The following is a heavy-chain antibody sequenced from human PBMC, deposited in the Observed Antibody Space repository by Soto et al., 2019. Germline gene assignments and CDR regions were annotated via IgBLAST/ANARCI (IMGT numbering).Heavy chain of an antibody. Sequence: SGPTLVNPTETLTLTCTVSGFSLSTARMGVSWIRQPPGKAMEWLAHIFSNDEKSYSTSLKSRLTISKDSSKSQVVLTMTNMDPVDTAIYYCARMGYDFWSGYYGRPYGMDVWGQGT. CDR3: ARMGYDFWSGYYGRPYGMDV. D-gene: IGHD3-3*01. V-gene: IGHV2-26*01. CDR2: IFSNDEK. J-gene: IGHJ6*02. CDR1: GFSLSTARMG.